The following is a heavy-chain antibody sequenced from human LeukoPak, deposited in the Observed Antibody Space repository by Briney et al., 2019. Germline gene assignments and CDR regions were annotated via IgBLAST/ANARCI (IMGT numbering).Heavy chain of an antibody. V-gene: IGHV4-34*01. D-gene: IGHD2-2*01. CDR2: INHSGST. CDR1: GFTFSSYW. CDR3: ARGREYQLPPHFDY. Sequence: GSLRLSCAASGFTFSSYWMSWVRQPPGKGLEWIGEINHSGSTNYNPSLKSRVTISVDTSKNQFSLKLSSVTAADTAVYYCARGREYQLPPHFDYWGQGTLVTVSS. J-gene: IGHJ4*02.